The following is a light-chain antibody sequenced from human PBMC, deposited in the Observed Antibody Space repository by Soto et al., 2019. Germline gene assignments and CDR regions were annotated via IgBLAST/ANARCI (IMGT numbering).Light chain of an antibody. Sequence: QSVLTQPASVSGSPGQSITISCTGTSSDVGGYNYVSWYQQHPGKAPKLMIYDVSNRPSGVSNRFSGSKSGNTASLTISGRQAEDEADYYCSSYSSSSTLVFGPGTKLTVL. CDR3: SSYSSSSTLV. V-gene: IGLV2-14*01. J-gene: IGLJ1*01. CDR1: SSDVGGYNY. CDR2: DVS.